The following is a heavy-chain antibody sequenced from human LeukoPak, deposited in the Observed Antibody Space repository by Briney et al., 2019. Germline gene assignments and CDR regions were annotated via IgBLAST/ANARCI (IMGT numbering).Heavy chain of an antibody. CDR3: ARQTPVDTAMVTSMDY. J-gene: IGHJ4*02. Sequence: GESLKISCKGSGYSFTSYWIGWVRQMPGKGLEWMGIIYPGDSDTRYSPSFQGQVTISADKSISTAYLQWSSLKASDTAMNYCARQTPVDTAMVTSMDYWGQGTLVTVSS. D-gene: IGHD5-18*01. V-gene: IGHV5-51*01. CDR2: IYPGDSDT. CDR1: GYSFTSYW.